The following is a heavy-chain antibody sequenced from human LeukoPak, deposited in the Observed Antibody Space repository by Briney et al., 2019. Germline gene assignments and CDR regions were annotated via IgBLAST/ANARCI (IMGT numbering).Heavy chain of an antibody. CDR3: ARGWVTAIVGD. J-gene: IGHJ4*02. CDR1: GGSISSYY. Sequence: PSETLSLTCTVSGGSISSYYWSWIRQPPGKGLEWIGYIYYSGSTNYNPSLKSRVTISVDTSKNQFSLKLSSVTAADTAVYYCARGWVTAIVGDWGQGTLVTVSS. V-gene: IGHV4-59*08. CDR2: IYYSGST. D-gene: IGHD5-18*01.